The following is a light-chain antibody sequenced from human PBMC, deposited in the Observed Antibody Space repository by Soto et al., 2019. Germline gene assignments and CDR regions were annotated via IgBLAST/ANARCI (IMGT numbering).Light chain of an antibody. CDR3: QQSYKTPWT. Sequence: DIQMTQSPSSLSASLGDRVTITCRANQGISSYLIWYQHKLGQAPTLLIHAASTLASGVPSRFSGSESGTDFTLTISGLEHEDSATYYCQQSYKTPWTFGQGTKVEIK. CDR1: QGISSY. V-gene: IGKV1-39*01. J-gene: IGKJ1*01. CDR2: AAS.